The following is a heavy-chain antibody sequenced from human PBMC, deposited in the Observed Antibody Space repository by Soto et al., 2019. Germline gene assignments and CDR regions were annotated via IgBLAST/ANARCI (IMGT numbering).Heavy chain of an antibody. CDR3: ARDPEYYDFWTWREYYYYYGMDV. J-gene: IGHJ6*02. Sequence: QVQLVESGGGVVQPGRSLRLSCAASGFTFSSYAMHWVRQAPGKGLEWVAVISYDGSNKYYADSVKGRFTISRDNSKNTLYLKMNSLRAEDTAVYYCARDPEYYDFWTWREYYYYYGMDVWGQGTTVTVSS. CDR1: GFTFSSYA. V-gene: IGHV3-30-3*01. D-gene: IGHD3-3*01. CDR2: ISYDGSNK.